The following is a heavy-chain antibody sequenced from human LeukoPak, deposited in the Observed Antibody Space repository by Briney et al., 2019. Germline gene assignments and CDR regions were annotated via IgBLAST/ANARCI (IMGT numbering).Heavy chain of an antibody. J-gene: IGHJ4*02. CDR2: IYYSGST. V-gene: IGHV4-39*01. CDR1: GGSISSSSYS. D-gene: IGHD2-15*01. Sequence: SETLSLTCTVSGGSISSSSYSWGWIRQPPGKGLEWIGSIYYSGSTYYNPSLKSRVTISVDTSKNQFSLKLSSVTAADTAVYYCARQSGGSYYLLYWGQGTLVTVSS. CDR3: ARQSGGSYYLLY.